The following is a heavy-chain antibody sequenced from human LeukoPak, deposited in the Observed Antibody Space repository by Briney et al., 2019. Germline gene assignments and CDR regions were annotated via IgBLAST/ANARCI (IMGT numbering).Heavy chain of an antibody. CDR1: GGSLSIYL. V-gene: IGHV4-4*07. D-gene: IGHD6-13*01. CDR3: ARIAAAAPNFDY. J-gene: IGHJ4*02. Sequence: SETLSLTCSVSGGSLSIYLWSWIRQPAGKGLEWIGHIYSSGRTNYSPSLKGRVTMSVDTSKHQFSLQLSSVTAADTAVYYCARIAAAAPNFDYWGQGTLVTVSS. CDR2: IYSSGRT.